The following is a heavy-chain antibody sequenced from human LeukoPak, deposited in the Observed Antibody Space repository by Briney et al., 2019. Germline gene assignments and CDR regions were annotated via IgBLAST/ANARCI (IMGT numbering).Heavy chain of an antibody. V-gene: IGHV4-59*01. CDR1: TGSLSSYY. CDR3: ARVGYSSGWYPWFDP. CDR2: IYYSGST. D-gene: IGHD6-13*01. Sequence: PSETLSLTCTVSTGSLSSYYWSWIRQPPGKGLEWIGYIYYSGSTNYNPSLKSRVTISVDTSKNQFSLKLNSVTAADTAVYYCARVGYSSGWYPWFDPWGQGTLVTVSS. J-gene: IGHJ5*02.